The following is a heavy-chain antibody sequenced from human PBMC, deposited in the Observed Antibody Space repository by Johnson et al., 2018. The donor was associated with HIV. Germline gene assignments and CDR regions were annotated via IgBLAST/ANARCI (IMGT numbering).Heavy chain of an antibody. D-gene: IGHD1-20*01. Sequence: VQLVEYGGGVVQPGKSLRLSCAASGFTFSSYGMHWVRQAAGKGLEWVALIWYDGSNKYYADSVKGRFTISRDNSKNTLYLQMNSLRGEDTAVYYCAKDSMGFNWNQFEAFDMWGQGTMVTVSS. CDR3: AKDSMGFNWNQFEAFDM. CDR1: GFTFSSYG. J-gene: IGHJ3*02. V-gene: IGHV3-33*06. CDR2: IWYDGSNK.